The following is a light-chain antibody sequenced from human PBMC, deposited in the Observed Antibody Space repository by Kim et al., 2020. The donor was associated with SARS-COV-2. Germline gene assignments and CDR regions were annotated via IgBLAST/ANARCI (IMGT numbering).Light chain of an antibody. CDR1: SNDVGGYNY. J-gene: IGLJ3*02. Sequence: QSALTLPRSVSGSPGQSVTISCTGTSNDVGGYNYVSWYQHHPGKAPKLMICDVSKRPSGVPDRFSGSKSGNTASLTISGLQAEDEADYFCCSYAGGYTWLFCGGTKLTVL. V-gene: IGLV2-11*01. CDR3: CSYAGGYTWL. CDR2: DVS.